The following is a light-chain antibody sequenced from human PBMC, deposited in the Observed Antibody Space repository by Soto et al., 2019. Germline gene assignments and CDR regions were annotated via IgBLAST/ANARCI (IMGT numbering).Light chain of an antibody. CDR1: QGVRSD. Sequence: EIAMTQSPDTLSVSPGDRATLSCRARQGVRSDLAWYRQKPRQSPRRPIYGASPRAADTPARYSGSGSETEFTLNTRSLQSADFTGYYCNQYNKWPLTFGGETQVQIK. CDR3: NQYNKWPLT. J-gene: IGKJ4*01. CDR2: GAS. V-gene: IGKV3-15*01.